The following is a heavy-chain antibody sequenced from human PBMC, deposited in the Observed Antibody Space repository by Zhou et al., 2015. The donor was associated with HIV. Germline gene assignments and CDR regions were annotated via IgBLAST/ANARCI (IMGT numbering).Heavy chain of an antibody. Sequence: QVQLVQSGAEVKKPGSSVKVSCKASGGTFSSYAISWVRQAPGQGLEWMGGIIPIFGTANYAQKFQGRVTITADKSTSTAYMELSSLRSEDTAVYYCARFYYYDSSGYYSLYNWFDPWGQGTLVTVSS. CDR3: ARFYYYDSSGYYSLYNWFDP. CDR2: IIPIFGTA. J-gene: IGHJ5*02. CDR1: GGTFSSYA. V-gene: IGHV1-69*06. D-gene: IGHD3-22*01.